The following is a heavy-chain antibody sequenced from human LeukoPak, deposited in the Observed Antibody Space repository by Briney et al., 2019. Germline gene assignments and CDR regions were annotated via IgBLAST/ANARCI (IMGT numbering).Heavy chain of an antibody. Sequence: GGSLRLSCAASEFIFRSYAMSWVRQTPGKGLEWVSSITTAGRTYYADSVKGRFTASRDTSKSTLFLQLSNLRAEDTAVYFCTRDQTHDYAPIGSATHAYWGQGALVAVSS. CDR2: ITTAGRT. V-gene: IGHV3-23*01. CDR3: TRDQTHDYAPIGSATHAY. CDR1: EFIFRSYA. J-gene: IGHJ4*02. D-gene: IGHD2-2*01.